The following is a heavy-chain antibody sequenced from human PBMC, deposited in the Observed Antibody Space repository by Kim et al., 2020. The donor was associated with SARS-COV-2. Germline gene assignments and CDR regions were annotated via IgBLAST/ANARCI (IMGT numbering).Heavy chain of an antibody. V-gene: IGHV3-7*01. D-gene: IGHD6-19*01. CDR3: ARDPKPYSSGWYYFDY. CDR2: IKQDGSEK. J-gene: IGHJ4*02. CDR1: GFTFSSYW. Sequence: GGSLRLSCAASGFTFSSYWMSCVRQAPGKGLEWVANIKQDGSEKYYVDSVKGRFTISRDNAKNSLYLQMNSLRAEDTAVYYCARDPKPYSSGWYYFDYWGQGTLVTVSS.